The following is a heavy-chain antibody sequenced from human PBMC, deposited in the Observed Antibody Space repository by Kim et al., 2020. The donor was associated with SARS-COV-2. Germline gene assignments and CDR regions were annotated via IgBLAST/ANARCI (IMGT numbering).Heavy chain of an antibody. CDR2: ISSSGSTI. D-gene: IGHD3-22*01. V-gene: IGHV3-48*03. CDR3: ARGIGTTTYISRITMIVGGGMDV. Sequence: GGSLRLSCAASGFTFSSYEMNWVRQAPGKGLEWVSYISSSGSTIYYADSVKGRFTISRDNAKNSLYLQMNSLRAEDTAVYYCARGIGTTTYISRITMIVGGGMDVWGQGTTVTVSS. CDR1: GFTFSSYE. J-gene: IGHJ6*02.